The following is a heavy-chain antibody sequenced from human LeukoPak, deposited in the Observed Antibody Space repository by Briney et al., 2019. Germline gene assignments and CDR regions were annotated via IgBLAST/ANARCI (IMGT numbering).Heavy chain of an antibody. D-gene: IGHD1-26*01. J-gene: IGHJ4*02. Sequence: HSQTLSLTCTVSGGSISSGDYYWSWIRQPPGKGLEWIGYSYYSGSTYYNPSLKSRVTISVDTSKNQFSLKLSSVTAADTAVYYCARGGWEPHFDYWGQGTLVTVSS. V-gene: IGHV4-30-4*01. CDR3: ARGGWEPHFDY. CDR2: SYYSGST. CDR1: GGSISSGDYY.